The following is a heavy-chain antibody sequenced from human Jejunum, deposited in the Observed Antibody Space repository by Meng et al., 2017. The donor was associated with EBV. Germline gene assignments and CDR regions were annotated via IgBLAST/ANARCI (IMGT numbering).Heavy chain of an antibody. D-gene: IGHD1-14*01. CDR3: ARGNHGPDY. CDR1: GFSFSGYW. J-gene: IGHJ4*02. V-gene: IGHV3-74*01. Sequence: EVQLGESGGCFFHTGWSLRLSCAASGFSFSGYWMEWVRHAPGKGLVWVSRIDSDGSNTNYADSVKGRFTISRDNAKNTLYLQMNSLRPEVTAVYYCARGNHGPDYWGQGTLVTVSS. CDR2: IDSDGSNT.